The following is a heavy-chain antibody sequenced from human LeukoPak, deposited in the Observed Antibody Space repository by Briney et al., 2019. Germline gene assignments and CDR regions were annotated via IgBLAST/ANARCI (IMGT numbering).Heavy chain of an antibody. D-gene: IGHD3-9*01. J-gene: IGHJ4*02. Sequence: SGPTLVNPTQTLTLTCTFSGFSLGTSGVGVGWIRQPPGKALEWLALIYWDDDKRYSPSLKSRLTITKDTSKNQVVLTMTNMDPVDTTTYYCAHTTAVLRYFDWLPRFDYWGQGTLVTVSS. V-gene: IGHV2-5*02. CDR3: AHTTAVLRYFDWLPRFDY. CDR2: IYWDDDK. CDR1: GFSLGTSGVG.